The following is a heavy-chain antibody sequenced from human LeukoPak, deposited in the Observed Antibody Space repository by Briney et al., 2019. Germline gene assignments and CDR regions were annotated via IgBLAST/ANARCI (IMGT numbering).Heavy chain of an antibody. Sequence: ETLSLTCTVSGGSISSYYWSWIRQPPGKGLEWIGYIYYSGSTNYNPSLTSRVTISVDTSKNQFSLKLSSVTAADTAVYYCARQDYGDYDYYFDYWGQGTLVTVSS. D-gene: IGHD4-17*01. CDR1: GGSISSYY. V-gene: IGHV4-59*01. CDR2: IYYSGST. CDR3: ARQDYGDYDYYFDY. J-gene: IGHJ4*02.